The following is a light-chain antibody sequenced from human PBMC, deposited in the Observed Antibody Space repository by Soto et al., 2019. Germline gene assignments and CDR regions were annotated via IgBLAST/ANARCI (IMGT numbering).Light chain of an antibody. V-gene: IGKV3D-20*02. Sequence: EILLTQSPGTLSLSPGERATLSCRASQSVSSSDLAWYQQKPGQAPRLLIYDASNRATGIPARFSGRGSGTDFTLTTSSLEPEDFAVYYCQQRSSAITFGQGTRLEI. CDR3: QQRSSAIT. CDR2: DAS. CDR1: QSVSSSD. J-gene: IGKJ5*01.